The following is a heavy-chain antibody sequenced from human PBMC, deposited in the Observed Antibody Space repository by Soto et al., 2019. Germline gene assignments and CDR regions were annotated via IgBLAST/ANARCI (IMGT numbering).Heavy chain of an antibody. J-gene: IGHJ4*02. CDR3: ARGGFGGTTGTPREYYFDY. CDR1: GGAISTYY. CDR2: IYYTGST. V-gene: IGHV4-59*01. D-gene: IGHD1-1*01. Sequence: SETLSLTCTVSGGAISTYYWSWIRQPPGKGLEWIGYIYYTGSTKYNPSLKSRVTISVDTSKNQLSLKLSSVTAADTAVYYCARGGFGGTTGTPREYYFDYWGQGTLVTVSS.